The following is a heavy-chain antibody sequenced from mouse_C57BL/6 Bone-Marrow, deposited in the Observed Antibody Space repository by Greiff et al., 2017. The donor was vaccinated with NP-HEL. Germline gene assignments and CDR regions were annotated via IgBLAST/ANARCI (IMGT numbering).Heavy chain of an antibody. Sequence: EVQLQQSGPVLVKPGASVKMSCKASGYTFTDYYMNWVKQSHGKSLEWIGVINPYNGGTSYNQKFKGKATLTVDKSSSTAYMELNSLTSEDSAVYYCARGGTRYWYFDVWGTGTTVTVSS. CDR3: ARGGTRYWYFDV. V-gene: IGHV1-19*01. J-gene: IGHJ1*03. CDR1: GYTFTDYY. CDR2: INPYNGGT.